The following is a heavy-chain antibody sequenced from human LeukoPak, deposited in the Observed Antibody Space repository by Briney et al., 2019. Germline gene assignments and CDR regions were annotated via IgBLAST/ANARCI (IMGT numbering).Heavy chain of an antibody. CDR2: VYYTGGT. V-gene: IGHV4-59*08. CDR3: ARVGYYDSSGYYKRGAFDI. J-gene: IGHJ3*02. D-gene: IGHD3-22*01. CDR1: GGSMSSKY. Sequence: SETLSLTCTVSGGSMSSKYWSWIRQPPGKGLEWIGYVYYTGGTDYHPSLKTRTTISIDTSKNQFSLKLSSVTAADTAVYYCARVGYYDSSGYYKRGAFDIWGQGTMVTVSS.